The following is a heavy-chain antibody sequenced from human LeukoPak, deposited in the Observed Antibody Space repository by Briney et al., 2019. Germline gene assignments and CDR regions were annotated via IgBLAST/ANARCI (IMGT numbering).Heavy chain of an antibody. J-gene: IGHJ4*02. D-gene: IGHD3-10*01. CDR3: ARDLDYYRSDY. Sequence: GGSLRLSCAASGFTLSSYWMGWVRQAPGKGQEWVASVSKDGRVKKYVDSVRGRFTISRDNAKKSLFLQMNSLRAEDTAVYYCARDLDYYRSDYWGQGTLVTVSS. CDR1: GFTLSSYW. V-gene: IGHV3-7*03. CDR2: VSKDGRVK.